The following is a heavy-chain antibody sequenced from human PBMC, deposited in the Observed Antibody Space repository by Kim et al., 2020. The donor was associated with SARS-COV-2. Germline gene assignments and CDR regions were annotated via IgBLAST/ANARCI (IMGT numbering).Heavy chain of an antibody. CDR3: ARGRYCSSTSCYEYY. V-gene: IGHV4-4*09. D-gene: IGHD2-2*01. J-gene: IGHJ4*02. Sequence: PSLKSRVTISVDTSKNQFSLKLSSVTAADTAVYYCARGRYCSSTSCYEYYWGQGTLVTVSS.